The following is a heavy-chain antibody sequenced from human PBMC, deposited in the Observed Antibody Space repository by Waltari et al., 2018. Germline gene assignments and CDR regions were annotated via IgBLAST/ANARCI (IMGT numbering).Heavy chain of an antibody. Sequence: QLQLQESGPGLVKPSETLSLTCTVSGGSISSSSYYWGWIRQPPGKGLEWIGSIYYSGSTYYNPSLKSRVTISVDTSKNQFSLKLSSVTAADTAVYYCARHPGYCSSTSCYAFDIWGQGTMVTVSS. D-gene: IGHD2-2*01. V-gene: IGHV4-39*01. CDR1: GGSISSSSYY. CDR3: ARHPGYCSSTSCYAFDI. J-gene: IGHJ3*02. CDR2: IYYSGST.